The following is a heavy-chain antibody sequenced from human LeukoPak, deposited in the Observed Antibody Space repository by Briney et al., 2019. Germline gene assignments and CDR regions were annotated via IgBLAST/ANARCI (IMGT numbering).Heavy chain of an antibody. J-gene: IGHJ4*02. Sequence: SQTLSLTCAISGDSVSSNSAAWNWIRQSPSRGLEWLGRTYYRSKWSDDYAVSVKSRITINPDTSRNQFSLQLNSVTPEDTAVYYCARYYYDSRGYYYYYFDYWGQGTLVTVSS. CDR3: ARYYYDSRGYYYYYFDY. CDR2: TYYRSKWSD. CDR1: GDSVSSNSAA. D-gene: IGHD3-22*01. V-gene: IGHV6-1*01.